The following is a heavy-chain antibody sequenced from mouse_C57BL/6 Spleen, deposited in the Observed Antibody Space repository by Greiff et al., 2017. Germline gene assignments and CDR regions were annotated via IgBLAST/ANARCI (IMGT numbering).Heavy chain of an antibody. CDR1: GFTFSNYW. CDR3: TRSGYFDV. Sequence: EVKLMESGGGLVQPGGSMKLSCVASGFTFSNYWMNWVRQSPEKGLEWVAQIRLKSDNYATHYAESVKGRFTISRDDSKSSVYLQMNNLRAEDTGIYYCTRSGYFDVWGTGTTVTVSS. J-gene: IGHJ1*03. CDR2: IRLKSDNYAT. V-gene: IGHV6-3*01.